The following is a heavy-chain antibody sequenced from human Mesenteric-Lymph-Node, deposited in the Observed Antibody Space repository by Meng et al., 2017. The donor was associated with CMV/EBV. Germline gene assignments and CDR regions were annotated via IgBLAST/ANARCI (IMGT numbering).Heavy chain of an antibody. Sequence: GSLRLSCTVSGGSVSSGSYYWSWIRQPPGKGLEWIGYIYYSGSTNYNPSLKSRVTISVDTSKNQFSLKLSSVTAADTAVYYCAKAGAKKELLLGLDNWGQGTLVTVSS. J-gene: IGHJ4*02. V-gene: IGHV4-61*01. CDR1: GGSVSSGSYY. CDR2: IYYSGST. D-gene: IGHD1-26*01. CDR3: AKAGAKKELLLGLDN.